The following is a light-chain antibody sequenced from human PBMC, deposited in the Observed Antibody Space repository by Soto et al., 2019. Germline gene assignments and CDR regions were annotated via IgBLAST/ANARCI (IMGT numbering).Light chain of an antibody. CDR3: FSLTSTNTRL. V-gene: IGLV2-14*01. J-gene: IGLJ3*02. CDR2: EVS. CDR1: STDIGGYNY. Sequence: QSALTQPASVSGSPGQSITISCIGTSTDIGGYNYVSWYQQHPGKAPKLILYEVSNWPSGVSNRFSGSKSGNTASLTISGVQAEDEADYYCFSLTSTNTRLFGGGTKLTVL.